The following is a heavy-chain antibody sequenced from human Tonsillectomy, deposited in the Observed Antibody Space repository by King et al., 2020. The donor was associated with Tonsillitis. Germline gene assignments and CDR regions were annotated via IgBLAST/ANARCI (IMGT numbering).Heavy chain of an antibody. J-gene: IGHJ5*02. CDR2: IYYSGNT. CDR1: GGSISSSTYY. V-gene: IGHV4-39*01. D-gene: IGHD3-10*01. Sequence: QLQESGPGLVKPSETLSLTCTVSGGSISSSTYYWCWIRQPPGKGLEWIGSIYYSGNTYSNPSLKSRVTISVDTSKNQFSLKLSSVTAADTAVYYWARRLYVLLWFGELPGWFDPWGQGTLVTVSS. CDR3: ARRLYVLLWFGELPGWFDP.